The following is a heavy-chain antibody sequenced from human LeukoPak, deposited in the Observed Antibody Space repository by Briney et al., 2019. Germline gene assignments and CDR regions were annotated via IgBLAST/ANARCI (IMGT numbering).Heavy chain of an antibody. CDR2: INPSGGST. CDR3: GRGTITETPNDFNDY. CDR1: GYPFSIYY. V-gene: IGHV1-46*04. Sequence: ASVKVSCKSSGYPFSIYYMHWVRQAPGQGLEWMGIINPSGGSTRYAQKLQGRVTLTRDTSTSTVYMEVSSLRSEDTAVYYCGRGTITETPNDFNDYGGQGPLVPV. D-gene: IGHD3/OR15-3a*01. J-gene: IGHJ4*02.